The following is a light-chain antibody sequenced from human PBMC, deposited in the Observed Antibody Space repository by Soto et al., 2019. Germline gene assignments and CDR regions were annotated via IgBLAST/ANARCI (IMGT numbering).Light chain of an antibody. V-gene: IGLV2-14*01. CDR2: DVS. Sequence: QSALTQPASVSGSPGQSITISCTGTSSDVGGYNYVSWYQQHPGKAPKLMIYDVSNRPSGVSNRFSGSKSGNTASLTISGLQAEDEADDYGTSYTSSSTLGVVFGGGTKVTVL. J-gene: IGLJ2*01. CDR3: TSYTSSSTLGVV. CDR1: SSDVGGYNY.